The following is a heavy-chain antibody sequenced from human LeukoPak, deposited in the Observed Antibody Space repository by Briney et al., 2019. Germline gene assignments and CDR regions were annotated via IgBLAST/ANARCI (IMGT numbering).Heavy chain of an antibody. CDR1: GYTFTSYA. J-gene: IGHJ4*02. CDR3: AAGSTNKYYFDY. CDR2: IIPIFGTA. D-gene: IGHD2-2*01. Sequence: SVKVSCKASGYTFTSYAISWVRQAPGQGLEWMGGIIPIFGTANYAQKFQGRVTITADESTSTAYMELSSLRSEDTAVYYCAAGSTNKYYFDYWGQGTLVTVSS. V-gene: IGHV1-69*13.